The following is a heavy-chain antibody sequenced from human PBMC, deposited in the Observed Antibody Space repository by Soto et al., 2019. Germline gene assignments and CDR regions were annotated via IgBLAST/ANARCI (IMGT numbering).Heavy chain of an antibody. CDR1: GFTFSSYA. Sequence: QVQLVESGGGVVQPGRSLRLSCAASGFTFSSYAMHWVRQAPGKGLEWVAVISYDGSNKYYADSVKGRFTIPRDNSKNTLYLQMNSLRAEDTAVYYCAREGYCSGGSCYREYFQHWGQGTLVTVSS. J-gene: IGHJ1*01. CDR3: AREGYCSGGSCYREYFQH. V-gene: IGHV3-30-3*01. D-gene: IGHD2-15*01. CDR2: ISYDGSNK.